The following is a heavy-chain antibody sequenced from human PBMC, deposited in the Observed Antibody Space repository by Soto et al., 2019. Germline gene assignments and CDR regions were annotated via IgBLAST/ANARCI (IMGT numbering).Heavy chain of an antibody. D-gene: IGHD2-21*02. CDR2: VTANGGST. Sequence: GSLRLSCAATGFTFSVYAMTWVRQAPGKGLEWVSAVTANGGSTYSADSVKGRFTISRDNSKNTLFLQMNSLRAEDTAVYYCASLGVGDWANYYYYYGMDVWGQETTVTVSS. CDR3: ASLGVGDWANYYYYYGMDV. J-gene: IGHJ6*02. CDR1: GFTFSVYA. V-gene: IGHV3-23*01.